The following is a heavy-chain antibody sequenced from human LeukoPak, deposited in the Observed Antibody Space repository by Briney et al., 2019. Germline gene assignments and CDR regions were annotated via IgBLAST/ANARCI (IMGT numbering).Heavy chain of an antibody. CDR1: GYTFTSYY. CDR2: INPSGGST. D-gene: IGHD2-2*02. J-gene: IGHJ6*02. CDR3: ARDGEIVVVPAAIRYYYYYGMDV. Sequence: ASETVSCKASGYTFTSYYMHWVRQAPGQGLEWMGIINPSGGSTSYAQKFQGRVTMTRDTSTSTVYMELSSLRSEDTAVYYCARDGEIVVVPAAIRYYYYYGMDVWGQGTTVTVSS. V-gene: IGHV1-46*01.